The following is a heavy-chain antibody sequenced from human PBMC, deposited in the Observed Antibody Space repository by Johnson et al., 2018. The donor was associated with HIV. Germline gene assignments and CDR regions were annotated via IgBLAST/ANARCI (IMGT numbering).Heavy chain of an antibody. CDR1: GFTFSGSA. V-gene: IGHV3-73*01. D-gene: IGHD4-17*01. J-gene: IGHJ3*02. CDR2: IRSKADSYAT. CDR3: ARDLPHDDGVGYAFDI. Sequence: VQLVESGGGLVKPGGSLRLSCAASGFTFSGSAMHWVRQASGKGLEWVGRIRSKADSYATAYAASMKGRFTISRDNAKNSLYLQMNSLRAEDTAVYYCARDLPHDDGVGYAFDIWGQGTMVTVSS.